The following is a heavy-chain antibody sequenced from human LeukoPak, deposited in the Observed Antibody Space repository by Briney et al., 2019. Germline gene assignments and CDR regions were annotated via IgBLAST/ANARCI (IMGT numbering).Heavy chain of an antibody. Sequence: GGSLRLSCAASGFTFDNYAMHWVRQAPGKGLEWVSGISWNSDRIGYADSVTGRFTISRDNAKNSLYLQMNSLRVEDTALYYCTRRNVGATGDFDYWGQGTLVTVSS. V-gene: IGHV3-9*01. CDR1: GFTFDNYA. CDR3: TRRNVGATGDFDY. J-gene: IGHJ4*02. CDR2: ISWNSDRI. D-gene: IGHD1-26*01.